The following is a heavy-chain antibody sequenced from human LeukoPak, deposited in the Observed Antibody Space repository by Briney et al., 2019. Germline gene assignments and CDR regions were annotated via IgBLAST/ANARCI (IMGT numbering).Heavy chain of an antibody. Sequence: GASVKVSCKASGYTFTGYGISWVRQAPGQGLEWMGWISAYNGNTNYAQKLQGRVTMTTDTSTSTAYMELRSLRSDDTAVYYCARGCDGYNYWCIDYWGQGTLVTVSS. CDR2: ISAYNGNT. CDR1: GYTFTGYG. CDR3: ARGCDGYNYWCIDY. V-gene: IGHV1-18*01. D-gene: IGHD5-24*01. J-gene: IGHJ4*02.